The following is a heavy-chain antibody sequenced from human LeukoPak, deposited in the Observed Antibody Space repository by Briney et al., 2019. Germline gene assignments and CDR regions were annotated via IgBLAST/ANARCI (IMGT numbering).Heavy chain of an antibody. CDR1: GFTFSNYW. CDR3: ARDNGVVHGVYYMDV. Sequence: GGTLRLSCAASGFTFSNYWMTWVRPAPGKGLEWVADIKQDGSETLYANSVRGRFTISRDNAKMSLLLQMNSLRAEDTAVYSCARDNGVVHGVYYMDVWGKGTTVTVS. CDR2: IKQDGSET. D-gene: IGHD3-3*01. J-gene: IGHJ6*03. V-gene: IGHV3-7*01.